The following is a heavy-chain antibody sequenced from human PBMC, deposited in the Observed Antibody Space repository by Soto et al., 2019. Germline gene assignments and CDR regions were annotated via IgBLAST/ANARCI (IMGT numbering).Heavy chain of an antibody. J-gene: IGHJ6*03. Sequence: SETLSLTCAVYGGSFSGYYWSWIRQPPGKGLEWIGEINHSGSTNYNPSLKSRVTISVDTSKNQFSLKLSSVTAADTAVYYCARSSGSPIKKKYYYYYMDVWGKGTTVTVSS. D-gene: IGHD6-19*01. V-gene: IGHV4-34*01. CDR1: GGSFSGYY. CDR2: INHSGST. CDR3: ARSSGSPIKKKYYYYYMDV.